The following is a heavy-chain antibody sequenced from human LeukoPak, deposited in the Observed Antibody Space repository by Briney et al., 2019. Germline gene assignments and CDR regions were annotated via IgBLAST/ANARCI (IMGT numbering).Heavy chain of an antibody. V-gene: IGHV1-2*02. D-gene: IGHD6-13*01. CDR2: INPNSGGT. Sequence: PWASVKVSCKAAGYTFTGYYMHWVRQAPGQGLEWMGWINPNSGGTNYAQKFQGRVTMTRDTSISTAYMELSRLRSDDTAVYYCARDLQQLFRGSYNWFDPWGQGTLVTVSS. CDR3: ARDLQQLFRGSYNWFDP. CDR1: GYTFTGYY. J-gene: IGHJ5*02.